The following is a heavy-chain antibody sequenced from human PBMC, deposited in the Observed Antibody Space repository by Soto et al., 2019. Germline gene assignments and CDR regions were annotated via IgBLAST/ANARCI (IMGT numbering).Heavy chain of an antibody. Sequence: QVQLVQSGAEVKKPGSSVKVSCKASGGTFSSYTISWVRQAPGQGLEWMGRIIPILGIANYAQKFQGRVTITADKSTSTAYMELSSLRSEDTAVYYCARLIVGATTNAFDTWGQGTMVTVSS. CDR3: ARLIVGATTNAFDT. V-gene: IGHV1-69*02. CDR2: IIPILGIA. J-gene: IGHJ3*02. CDR1: GGTFSSYT. D-gene: IGHD1-26*01.